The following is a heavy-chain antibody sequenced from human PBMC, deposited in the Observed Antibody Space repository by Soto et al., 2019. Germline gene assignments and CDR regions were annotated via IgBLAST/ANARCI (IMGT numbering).Heavy chain of an antibody. V-gene: IGHV3-33*01. Sequence: GGSLRLSCAASGFTFSSYGMHWVRQAPGKGLEWVAVIWYDGSNKYYADTVKGRFTISRDNSKNTLYLQMNSLRAEDTAVYYCSRDFSVGGSYLNYYYYGMDVWGQGTTVTVSS. CDR2: IWYDGSNK. CDR3: SRDFSVGGSYLNYYYYGMDV. J-gene: IGHJ6*02. D-gene: IGHD1-26*01. CDR1: GFTFSSYG.